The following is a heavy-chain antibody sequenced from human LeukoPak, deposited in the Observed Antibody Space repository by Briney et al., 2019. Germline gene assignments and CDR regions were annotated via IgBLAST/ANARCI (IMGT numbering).Heavy chain of an antibody. J-gene: IGHJ4*02. CDR1: GYTFTGYY. Sequence: GASVKVSCKASGYTFTGYYMHWVRQAPGQGLEWMGWINPNSGGTNYAQKFQGRVTMTTDTSTSTAYMELRSLRSDDTAVYYCARDKRGPFDYWGQGTLVTVSS. D-gene: IGHD6-25*01. V-gene: IGHV1-2*02. CDR3: ARDKRGPFDY. CDR2: INPNSGGT.